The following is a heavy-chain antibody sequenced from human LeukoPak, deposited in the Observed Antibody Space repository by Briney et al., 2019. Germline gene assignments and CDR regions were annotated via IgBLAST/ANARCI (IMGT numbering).Heavy chain of an antibody. CDR3: ARGITMVRGVIDYYDAFDI. CDR2: ISSSSYI. J-gene: IGHJ3*02. CDR1: GFTFSSYS. V-gene: IGHV3-21*01. D-gene: IGHD3-10*01. Sequence: GGSLRLSCAASGFTFSSYSMNWVRQAPGKGLEWVSSISSSSYIYYADSVKGRFTISRDNAKNSLYLQMNSLRAEDTAVYYCARGITMVRGVIDYYDAFDIWGQGTMVTVSS.